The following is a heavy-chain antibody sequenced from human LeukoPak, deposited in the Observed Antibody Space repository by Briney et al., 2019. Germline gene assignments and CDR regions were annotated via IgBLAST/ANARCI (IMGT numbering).Heavy chain of an antibody. V-gene: IGHV4-39*07. CDR2: IHHSGNT. CDR3: ARGPPVWSSRLAGFDP. J-gene: IGHJ5*02. CDR1: GDSISSSGYY. D-gene: IGHD6-13*01. Sequence: SETLSLTCSVSGDSISSSGYYWDWIRQPPGKGLEWIGSIHHSGNTNYNPSLKSRVTISADMSKNQFSLKLSSVTAADTAVYYCARGPPVWSSRLAGFDPWGQGTLVTVSS.